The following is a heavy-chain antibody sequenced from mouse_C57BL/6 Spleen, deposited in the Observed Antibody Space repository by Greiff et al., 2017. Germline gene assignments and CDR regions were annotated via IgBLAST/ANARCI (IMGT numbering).Heavy chain of an antibody. Sequence: QVQLQQPGAELVKPGASVKLSCKASGYTFTSYWMKWVKQRPGQGLEWIGEIDPSDRYTNYNQKVKGKATLTVDTSSSTAYMQLSSLTSEDSAVYYCARKRGLAWFAYWGQGTLVTVSA. CDR1: GYTFTSYW. D-gene: IGHD3-3*01. V-gene: IGHV1-50*01. CDR2: IDPSDRYT. J-gene: IGHJ3*01. CDR3: ARKRGLAWFAY.